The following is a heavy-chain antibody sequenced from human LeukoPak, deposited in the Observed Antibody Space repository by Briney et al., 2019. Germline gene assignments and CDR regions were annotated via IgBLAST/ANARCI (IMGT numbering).Heavy chain of an antibody. CDR3: ARGRIKDY. V-gene: IGHV4-39*07. D-gene: IGHD1-14*01. CDR2: INHSGST. Sequence: PSETLSLPCTVSGGSISSGDYYWSWIRQPPGKGLEWIGEINHSGSTNYNPSLKSRVTISVDTSKNQFSLKLSSVTAADTAVYYCARGRIKDYWGQGTLVTVSS. J-gene: IGHJ4*02. CDR1: GGSISSGDYY.